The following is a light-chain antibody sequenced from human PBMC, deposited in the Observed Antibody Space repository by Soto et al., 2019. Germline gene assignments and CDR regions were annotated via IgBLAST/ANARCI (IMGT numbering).Light chain of an antibody. V-gene: IGKV3-15*01. CDR3: QQYNNWPRAT. J-gene: IGKJ4*01. CDR2: RTS. CDR1: QSISGN. Sequence: IVMTQSPATLSVSPWDIATLSCRSSQSISGNLAWYQQKPGQAPRLLMFRTSTRATGFPARFSGSGSGTEFNLTISSLQSEDFAIYYCQQYNNWPRATFGGGTKV.